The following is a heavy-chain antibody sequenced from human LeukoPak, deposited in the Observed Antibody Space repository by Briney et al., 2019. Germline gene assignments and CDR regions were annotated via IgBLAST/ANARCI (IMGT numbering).Heavy chain of an antibody. J-gene: IGHJ4*02. CDR2: MKEDGSEK. CDR1: GFTFSSYW. CDR3: ASATVTTDY. Sequence: GGSLRLSCAASGFTFSSYWMSWVRQAPGRGLEWVANMKEDGSEKFYVDSVKGRFTISRDNAKNSLYLQMISLRAEDTAVYYCASATVTTDYWGQGTLVTVSS. D-gene: IGHD4-17*01. V-gene: IGHV3-7*01.